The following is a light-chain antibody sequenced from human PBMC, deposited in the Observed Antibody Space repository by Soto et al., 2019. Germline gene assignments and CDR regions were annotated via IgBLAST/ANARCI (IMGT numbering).Light chain of an antibody. CDR1: QSVSSN. Sequence: EIVMTQSPATLSVSPGERATLSCRASQSVSSNLAWYQQKPGQAPRLLIYGASTRATGIPARFSGSGSGSEFTLTISSLQSEDFAVYYCQQYYSWPRTFGQGTKVDIK. J-gene: IGKJ1*01. CDR3: QQYYSWPRT. CDR2: GAS. V-gene: IGKV3-15*01.